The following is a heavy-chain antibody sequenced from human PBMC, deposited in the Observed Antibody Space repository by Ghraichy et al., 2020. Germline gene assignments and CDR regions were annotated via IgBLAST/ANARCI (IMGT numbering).Heavy chain of an antibody. CDR1: GGSISSYY. CDR3: ASLGLDPYGSGSFNPYFDY. D-gene: IGHD3-10*01. V-gene: IGHV4-59*08. J-gene: IGHJ4*02. Sequence: SETLSLTCTVSGGSISSYYWSWIRQPPGKGLEWIGYIYYSGSTNYNPSLKSRVTISVDTSKNQFSLKLSSVTAADTAVYYCASLGLDPYGSGSFNPYFDYWGQGTLVTVSS. CDR2: IYYSGST.